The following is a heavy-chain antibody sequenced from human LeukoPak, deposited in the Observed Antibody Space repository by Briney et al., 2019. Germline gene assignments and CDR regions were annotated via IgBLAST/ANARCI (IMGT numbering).Heavy chain of an antibody. J-gene: IGHJ4*02. CDR3: ARASGSYYYDSSGYSPFDY. V-gene: IGHV1-69*05. Sequence: ASVKVSCKASGGTFSSYAISWVRQAPGQGLEWMGGIIPIFGTANYAQKFQGRVTITTDESTSTAYMELSSLRSEDTAVYYCARASGSYYYDSSGYSPFDYWGQGTLVTVSS. CDR2: IIPIFGTA. CDR1: GGTFSSYA. D-gene: IGHD3-22*01.